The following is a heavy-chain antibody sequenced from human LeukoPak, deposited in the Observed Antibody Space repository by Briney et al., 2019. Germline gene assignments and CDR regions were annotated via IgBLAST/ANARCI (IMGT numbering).Heavy chain of an antibody. J-gene: IGHJ1*01. CDR2: IRYDGSNK. CDR1: GFTFSSYG. D-gene: IGHD6-19*01. CDR3: ARGGKIALAGTRSSQYFQH. V-gene: IGHV3-30*02. Sequence: GGSLRLSCAASGFTFSSYGMHWVRRAPGKGLEWVAFIRYDGSNKYYADSVKGRFTISRDNAKNTLYLQVNSLRAEDTAVYYCARGGKIALAGTRSSQYFQHWGQGTLVTVSS.